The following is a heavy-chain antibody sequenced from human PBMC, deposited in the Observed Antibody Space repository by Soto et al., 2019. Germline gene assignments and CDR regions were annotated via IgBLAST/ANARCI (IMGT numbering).Heavy chain of an antibody. V-gene: IGHV3-30-3*01. Sequence: QELLVESGGGAVQPGRSLTLSCLASGFTFGTYGIHWVRQAPGKGLQWVALISYEGSNTYYADSVTGRFTISRDNSMNTLYLQMNSLRPADTGVYFCARGTPGNNLDYFSGLEVWGQGTSVTGSS. D-gene: IGHD1-1*01. CDR1: GFTFGTYG. CDR2: ISYEGSNT. CDR3: ARGTPGNNLDYFSGLEV. J-gene: IGHJ6*02.